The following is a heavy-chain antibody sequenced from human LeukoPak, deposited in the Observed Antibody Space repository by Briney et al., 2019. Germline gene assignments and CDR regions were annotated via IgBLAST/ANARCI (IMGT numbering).Heavy chain of an antibody. Sequence: SETLSLTCAVYGGSFSGYYWSWIRQPPGKGLEWIGSIYYSGSTYYNPSLKSRVTISVDTSKNQFSLKLSSVTAADTAVYYCARVSGYYYFDYWGQGTLVTVSS. D-gene: IGHD3-3*01. CDR2: IYYSGST. CDR1: GGSFSGYY. V-gene: IGHV4-34*01. CDR3: ARVSGYYYFDY. J-gene: IGHJ4*02.